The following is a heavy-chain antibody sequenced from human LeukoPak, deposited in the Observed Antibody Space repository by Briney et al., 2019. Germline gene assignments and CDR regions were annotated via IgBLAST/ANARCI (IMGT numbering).Heavy chain of an antibody. CDR1: GFTVSSNY. D-gene: IGHD2-15*01. V-gene: IGHV3-21*01. CDR3: ARDQGSRNY. CDR2: ISSSSSYI. Sequence: GGSLRLSCAASGFTVSSNYMSWVRQAPGKGLEWVSSISSSSSYIYYADSVKGRFTISRDNAKNSLYLQMNGLRAEDTAVYYCARDQGSRNYWGQGTLVTVSS. J-gene: IGHJ4*02.